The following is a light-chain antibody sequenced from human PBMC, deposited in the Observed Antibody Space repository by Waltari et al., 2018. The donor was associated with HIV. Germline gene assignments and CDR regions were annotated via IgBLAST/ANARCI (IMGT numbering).Light chain of an antibody. Sequence: QSVLTQPPSVSGAPGQRVTISCTGSSSNIGAGYDVHWYQHFPGRAPKLPIYGHSNRASGVPGRFSGSRSGASASLAITGLRAEDEADYYCQSYDSSLSVVFGGGTTLTVL. CDR1: SSNIGAGYD. J-gene: IGLJ2*01. CDR3: QSYDSSLSVV. V-gene: IGLV1-40*03. CDR2: GHS.